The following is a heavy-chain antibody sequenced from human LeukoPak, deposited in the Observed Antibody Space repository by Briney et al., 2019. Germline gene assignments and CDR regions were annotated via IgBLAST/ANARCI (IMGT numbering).Heavy chain of an antibody. Sequence: SETLSLTCSVSGASISGGTYYWGWIRQPPGKGLERIGSIYYTGSTYDNPSLKSRVTISVDTSKNQFSLKLSSVTAADTAVYYCARRGGSGRAFDYWGQGTLVTVSS. CDR1: GASISGGTYY. D-gene: IGHD1-26*01. CDR2: IYYTGST. CDR3: ARRGGSGRAFDY. V-gene: IGHV4-39*01. J-gene: IGHJ4*02.